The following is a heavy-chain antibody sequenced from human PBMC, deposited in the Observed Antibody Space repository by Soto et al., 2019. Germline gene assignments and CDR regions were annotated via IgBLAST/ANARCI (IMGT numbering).Heavy chain of an antibody. J-gene: IGHJ4*02. D-gene: IGHD3-10*01. CDR1: GGSISSSNW. CDR2: IYHSGST. Sequence: SETLSLTCTVSGGSISSSNWWSWVRQPPGKGLEWIGEIYHSGSTNYNPSLKSRDTISVDKSKNQFSLKLSSVTAADTAMYYCARDTRYYYGSGSSSHFDYWGQGTLVTVSS. CDR3: ARDTRYYYGSGSSSHFDY. V-gene: IGHV4-4*02.